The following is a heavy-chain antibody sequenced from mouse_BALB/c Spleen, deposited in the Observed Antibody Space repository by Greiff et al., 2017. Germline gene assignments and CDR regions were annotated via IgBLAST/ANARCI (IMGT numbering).Heavy chain of an antibody. V-gene: IGHV1-55*01. D-gene: IGHD4-1*01. CDR3: ARDVLGLAWFAY. J-gene: IGHJ3*01. Sequence: QVQLQQPGAELVKPGTSVKLSCKASGYNFTSYWINWVKLRPGQGLEWIGDIYPGSGSTNYNEKFKSKATLTVDTSSSTAYMQLSSLASEDSALYNCARDVLGLAWFAYWGQGTLVTVSA. CDR2: IYPGSGST. CDR1: GYNFTSYW.